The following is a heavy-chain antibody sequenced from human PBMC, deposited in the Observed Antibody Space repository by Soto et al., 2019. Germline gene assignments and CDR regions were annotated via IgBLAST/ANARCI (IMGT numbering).Heavy chain of an antibody. CDR2: ISSASSTI. Sequence: EVQLVESGGALVQPGGSLRLSCAASGFTFSSDSMNWVRQAPGKGLEWLSYISSASSTIYYADFVKGRFTISRENGKNSLFQQMDSRRDEETAVYYCARDAVAVVRGVIVYWYFDLWGRGTLVTVSS. CDR1: GFTFSSDS. V-gene: IGHV3-48*02. CDR3: ARDAVAVVRGVIVYWYFDL. J-gene: IGHJ2*01. D-gene: IGHD3-10*01.